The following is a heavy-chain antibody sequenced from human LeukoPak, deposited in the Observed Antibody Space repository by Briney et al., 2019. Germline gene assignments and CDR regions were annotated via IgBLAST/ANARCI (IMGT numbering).Heavy chain of an antibody. Sequence: SETLSLTCAVSGGSISSSNWWSWVRQPPGKGLEWIGEIYHSGNTNYNPSLKSRVTISIDKSKNQFSLKLSSVTAADTAVYYCARDWNAYYYGSGTLFDYWGQGTLVTVSS. D-gene: IGHD3-10*01. J-gene: IGHJ4*02. CDR3: ARDWNAYYYGSGTLFDY. CDR2: IYHSGNT. V-gene: IGHV4/OR15-8*02. CDR1: GGSISSSNW.